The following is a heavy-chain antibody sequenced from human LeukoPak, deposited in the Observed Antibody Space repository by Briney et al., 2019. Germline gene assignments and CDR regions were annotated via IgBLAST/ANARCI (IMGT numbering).Heavy chain of an antibody. V-gene: IGHV1-46*01. CDR3: ARDLVGATVDY. Sequence: ASVKVSCKASGGTFSSYAISWVRQAPGQGLEWMGIINPSGGSTSYAQKFQGRVTMTRDTSTSTVYMELSSLRSEDTAVYYCARDLVGATVDYWGQGTLVTVSS. J-gene: IGHJ4*02. D-gene: IGHD1-26*01. CDR1: GGTFSSYA. CDR2: INPSGGST.